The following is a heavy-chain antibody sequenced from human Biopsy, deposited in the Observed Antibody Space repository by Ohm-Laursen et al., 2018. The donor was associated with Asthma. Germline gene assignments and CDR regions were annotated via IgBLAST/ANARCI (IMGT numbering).Heavy chain of an antibody. D-gene: IGHD6-25*01. V-gene: IGHV3-11*01. CDR3: ARVFESSEWGPFYHFGLDV. CDR1: GFSFSDYY. Sequence: SLRLSCAASGFSFSDYYMTWMRQAPGKGLEWVSSINSSGSTTYPAESVKGRFTISRDNAQKSLFLQMGSLRAEDTAIYYCARVFESSEWGPFYHFGLDVWGQGTTVAVSS. J-gene: IGHJ6*02. CDR2: INSSGSTT.